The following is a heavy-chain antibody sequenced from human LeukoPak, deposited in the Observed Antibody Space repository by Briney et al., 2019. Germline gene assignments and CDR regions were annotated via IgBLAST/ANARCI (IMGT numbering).Heavy chain of an antibody. CDR3: AREAVAVVTPWQEAFDI. CDR1: GGSVSSGSYY. V-gene: IGHV4-61*01. CDR2: IYYSGST. J-gene: IGHJ3*02. D-gene: IGHD4-23*01. Sequence: SETLSLTCTVSGGSVSSGSYYWSWIRQPPGKGLEWIGYIYYSGSTNYNPSLKSRVTISVDTSKNQFSLKLSSVTAADTAVYYCAREAVAVVTPWQEAFDIWGQGTMVTVSS.